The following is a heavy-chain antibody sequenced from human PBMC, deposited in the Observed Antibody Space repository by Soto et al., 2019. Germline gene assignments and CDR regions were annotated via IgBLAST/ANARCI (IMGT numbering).Heavy chain of an antibody. CDR2: STYIGGTP. CDR3: VKDYSHGRFPDY. J-gene: IGHJ4*02. D-gene: IGHD1-26*01. V-gene: IGHV3-64D*06. Sequence: EVQLVESGGGLVRPGGSLRLSCSASGFTLKDSAMHWVRQAPGRGLEQVAASTYIGGTPYYAESVKGRFTISRDNSQNTLYLQMSSLRPEDTGVYFCVKDYSHGRFPDYWGQGTLVTVSS. CDR1: GFTLKDSA.